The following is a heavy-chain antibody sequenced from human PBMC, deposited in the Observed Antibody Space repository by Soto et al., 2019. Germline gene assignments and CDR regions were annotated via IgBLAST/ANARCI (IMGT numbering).Heavy chain of an antibody. J-gene: IGHJ4*02. CDR3: ARGRHGHY. CDR1: GYGFTTYG. V-gene: IGHV1-18*01. CDR2: ISAHNGNT. Sequence: QVHLVQSGAEVKKPGASVKVSCKGSGYGFTTYGITWVRQAPGQGLEWMAWISAHNGNTNYAQKLQGRVSVPRDTRTSTAYMEFKSLRADDTEVYYRARGRHGHYWGQGALVTVSP.